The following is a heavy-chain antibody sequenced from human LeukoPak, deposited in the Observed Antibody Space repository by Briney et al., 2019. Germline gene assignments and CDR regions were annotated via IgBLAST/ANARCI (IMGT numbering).Heavy chain of an antibody. J-gene: IGHJ6*02. CDR3: DRGNGKWWLHVGMDV. D-gene: IGHD2-15*01. CDR2: IIPIFGTA. V-gene: IGHV1-69*01. Sequence: SSVEVSCKASGGTFSSYAISWVRQAPGQGVEWMGGIIPIFGTANYAQKFQGRVTITADEYTSTAYMELSSLRSEDTAVYYCDRGNGKWWLHVGMDVGGQGTTVTVS. CDR1: GGTFSSYA.